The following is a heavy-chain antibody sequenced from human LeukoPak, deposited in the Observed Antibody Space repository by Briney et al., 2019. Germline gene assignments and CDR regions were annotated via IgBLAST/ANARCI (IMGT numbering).Heavy chain of an antibody. V-gene: IGHV4-38-2*02. CDR1: GYSISSGYY. Sequence: SETLSLTCTVSGYSISSGYYWGWIRQPPGKGLEWIGYIYYSGSTNYNPSLKSRVTISVDTSKNQFSLKLSSVTAADTAVYYCARTSGDYWGQGTLVTVSS. J-gene: IGHJ4*02. CDR2: IYYSGST. D-gene: IGHD3-10*01. CDR3: ARTSGDY.